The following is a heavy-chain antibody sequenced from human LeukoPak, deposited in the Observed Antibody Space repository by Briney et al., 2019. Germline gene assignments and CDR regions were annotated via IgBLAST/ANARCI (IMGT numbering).Heavy chain of an antibody. D-gene: IGHD2-2*01. CDR2: ISYDGSNK. CDR1: GFIFSYYA. Sequence: TGGSLRLSCAASGFIFSYYAIHWVRQAPGKGLEWVAVISYDGSNKYYADSVKGRFTISRDISKNTLYLQMNSLRAEDTAVYYCARGYCSSISCYVDYWGQGTLVTVSS. V-gene: IGHV3-30*04. CDR3: ARGYCSSISCYVDY. J-gene: IGHJ4*02.